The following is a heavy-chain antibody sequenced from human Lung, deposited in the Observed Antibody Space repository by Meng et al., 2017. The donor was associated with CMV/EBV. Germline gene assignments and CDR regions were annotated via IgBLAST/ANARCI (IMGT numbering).Heavy chain of an antibody. CDR1: GFTFSSYG. Sequence: GESLKISCPASGFTFSSYGMHWVRQAPGKGLEWVAFIRYDGSNKYYADSVKGRYTISRDNSKNTLYLQMNSLRAEDTAVYYCAKDPNPHYYDSSGLDYWGQGTLVTVSS. CDR2: IRYDGSNK. CDR3: AKDPNPHYYDSSGLDY. D-gene: IGHD3-22*01. V-gene: IGHV3-30*02. J-gene: IGHJ4*02.